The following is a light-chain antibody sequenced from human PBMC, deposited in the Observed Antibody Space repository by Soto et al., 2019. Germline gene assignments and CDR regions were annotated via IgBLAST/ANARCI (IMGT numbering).Light chain of an antibody. J-gene: IGKJ1*01. CDR2: VAS. CDR3: QQYNSYSWP. CDR1: QNIRSY. Sequence: DIQMTQSASSLSASLGDTVTITCRASQNIRSYLNWYQKKPRKAPKLLIYVASNLQSGVPARFSGRGSGTEFTLTINSLQPEDFATYYCQQYNSYSWPFGQGTKVDIK. V-gene: IGKV1-39*01.